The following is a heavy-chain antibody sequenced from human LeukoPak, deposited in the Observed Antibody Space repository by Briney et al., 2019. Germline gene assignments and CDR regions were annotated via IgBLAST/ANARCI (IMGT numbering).Heavy chain of an antibody. D-gene: IGHD3-9*01. V-gene: IGHV3-23*01. CDR2: ISGSGGST. J-gene: IGHJ4*02. Sequence: GGSLRLSCAASGFTFSSYAMSWVRQAPGKGLEWVSAISGSGGSTYYADSVKGRFTISRDNSKNTLYLQMNSLRAEDTAVYYCRAGYFDWLLSRTPDYWGQGTLVTVSS. CDR3: RAGYFDWLLSRTPDY. CDR1: GFTFSSYA.